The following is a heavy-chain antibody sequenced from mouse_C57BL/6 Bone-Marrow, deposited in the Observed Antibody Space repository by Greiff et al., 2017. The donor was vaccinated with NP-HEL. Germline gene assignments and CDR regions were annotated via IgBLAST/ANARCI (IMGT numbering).Heavy chain of an antibody. Sequence: EVQGVESGGGLVKPGGSLKLSCAASGFTFSDYGMHWVRQAPEKGLEWVAYISSGSSNIYYADTVKGRFTLTRDNAKNTLFLQRTSLRSEDTAMYYCARSGTGWFAYWGQGTLVTVSA. V-gene: IGHV5-17*01. J-gene: IGHJ3*01. D-gene: IGHD4-1*01. CDR3: ARSGTGWFAY. CDR2: ISSGSSNI. CDR1: GFTFSDYG.